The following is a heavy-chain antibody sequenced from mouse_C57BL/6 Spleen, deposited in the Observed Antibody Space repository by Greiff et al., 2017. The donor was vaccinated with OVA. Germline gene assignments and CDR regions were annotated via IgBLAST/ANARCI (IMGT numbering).Heavy chain of an antibody. D-gene: IGHD3-1*01. CDR3: ARGGLGVYCFDY. CDR2: INPSNGGT. J-gene: IGHJ2*01. V-gene: IGHV1-53*01. Sequence: QVQLQQPGTELVKPGASVRLSCKASGYTFTSYWMHWVKQRPGQGLEWIGNINPSNGGTNYNEKFKSKATLTVDKSSSTAYMQLSSLTSEDSAVYYCARGGLGVYCFDYWGQGTTLTVSS. CDR1: GYTFTSYW.